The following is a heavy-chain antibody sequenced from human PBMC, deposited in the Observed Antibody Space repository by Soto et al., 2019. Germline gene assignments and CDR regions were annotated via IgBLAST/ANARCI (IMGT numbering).Heavy chain of an antibody. CDR1: GYSVYSNSAA. D-gene: IGHD2-2*01. Sequence: SQTLSVRCAISGYSVYSNSAARDCIRQSPSRGLEWLGRTYYRSKWDSGYAVAVTSRVSISPDTSKHGFSLQLNSVPPDDTAVYYCARSRPAGYIDYWGRGTLVPSPQ. CDR2: TYYRSKWDS. J-gene: IGHJ4*02. V-gene: IGHV6-1*01. CDR3: ARSRPAGYIDY.